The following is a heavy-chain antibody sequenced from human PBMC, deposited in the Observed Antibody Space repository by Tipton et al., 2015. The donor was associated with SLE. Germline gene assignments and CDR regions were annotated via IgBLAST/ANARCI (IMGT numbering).Heavy chain of an antibody. J-gene: IGHJ4*02. CDR1: GFTFSDYY. Sequence: SLRLSCAASGFTFSDYYMSWIRQAPGKGLEWVSYISSSSSYTNYADSVKGRFTISRDNAKNSLYLQMNSLRAEDTAVYYCARVCSGGSCSDYWGQGTLVTVSS. D-gene: IGHD2-15*01. CDR2: ISSSSSYT. CDR3: ARVCSGGSCSDY. V-gene: IGHV3-11*06.